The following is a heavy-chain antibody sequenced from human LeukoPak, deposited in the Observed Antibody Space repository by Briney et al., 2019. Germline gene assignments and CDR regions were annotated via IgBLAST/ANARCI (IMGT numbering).Heavy chain of an antibody. CDR2: IYYSGNT. J-gene: IGHJ5*02. CDR1: GDSISSSSSY. CDR3: ARLLGSHINYFDP. Sequence: SETLSLTCTVSGDSISSSSSYWGWIRQPPGKGLEWIGSIYYSGNTYYNTSLKSRVTISVDTSKNQFSLKLSSVTAADTAVYYCARLLGSHINYFDPWGQGTLVTVSS. V-gene: IGHV4-39*01. D-gene: IGHD2-21*01.